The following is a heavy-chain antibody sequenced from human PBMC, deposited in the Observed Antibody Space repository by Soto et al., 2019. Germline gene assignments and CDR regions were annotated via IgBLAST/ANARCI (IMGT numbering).Heavy chain of an antibody. CDR3: ARGGGGSSGWWAPYYYYYYMDV. D-gene: IGHD6-19*01. V-gene: IGHV1-8*01. CDR2: MNPNSGNT. Sequence: QVQLVQSGAEVKKPGASVKVSCKASGYTFTSYDINWVRQATGQGLEWMGWMNPNSGNTGYAQKFQGRVTMTRNTSISTAYMELSSLRSEDTAVYYCARGGGGSSGWWAPYYYYYYMDVWGKGTRVTVSS. J-gene: IGHJ6*03. CDR1: GYTFTSYD.